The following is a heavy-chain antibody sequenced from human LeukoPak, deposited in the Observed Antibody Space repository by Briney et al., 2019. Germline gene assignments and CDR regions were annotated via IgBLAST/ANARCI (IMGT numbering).Heavy chain of an antibody. V-gene: IGHV3-23*01. Sequence: GGSLRLSCAASGFTFSSYAMSWVRQAPGKGLEWASAISGSGGSTYYADSVKGRFTISRDNSKNTLYLQMNSLRAEDTAVYYCAKDRYSGYDFWGYYFDYWGQGTLVTVSS. CDR3: AKDRYSGYDFWGYYFDY. D-gene: IGHD5-12*01. CDR2: ISGSGGST. J-gene: IGHJ4*02. CDR1: GFTFSSYA.